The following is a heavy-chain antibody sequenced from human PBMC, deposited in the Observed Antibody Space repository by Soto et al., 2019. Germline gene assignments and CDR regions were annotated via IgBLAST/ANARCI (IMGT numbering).Heavy chain of an antibody. CDR3: ARGPVVVPAAIYNWFDP. CDR1: GGTFSSYA. Sequence: SVKVSCKASGGTFSSYAISWVRQAPGQGLEWMGGIIPIFGTANYAQKFQGRVTITADESTSTAYMELSSLRAEDTAVYYCARGPVVVPAAIYNWFDPWGQGTLVTVSS. J-gene: IGHJ5*02. CDR2: IIPIFGTA. D-gene: IGHD2-2*02. V-gene: IGHV1-69*13.